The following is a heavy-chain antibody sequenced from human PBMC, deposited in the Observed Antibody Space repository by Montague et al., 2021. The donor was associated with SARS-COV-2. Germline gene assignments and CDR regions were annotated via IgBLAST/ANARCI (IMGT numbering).Heavy chain of an antibody. CDR2: VYYHGDT. J-gene: IGHJ3*01. V-gene: IGHV4-59*08. Sequence: SETLSLTCTVSVHSSVSEYWSRSDQHPAERQSPNDFVYYHGDTKYNPSLQSRVTISIDTSENQFSLRLNSVTAADTAVYFCARGWAFDPWGQGRLVTVSS. D-gene: IGHD6-19*01. CDR3: ARGWAFDP. CDR1: VHSSVSEY.